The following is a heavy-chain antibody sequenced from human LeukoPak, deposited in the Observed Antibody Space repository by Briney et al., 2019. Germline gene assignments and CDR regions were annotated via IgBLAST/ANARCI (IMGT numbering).Heavy chain of an antibody. Sequence: PSETLSLTCTVSGGSISSYYWSWIRQPPGKGLEWIGYIYYSGSTNYNPSLKSRVTISVDTSKNQFSLKLSSVTAADTAAYYCASYCGGDCYGERGSFDYWGQGTLVTVSS. J-gene: IGHJ4*02. D-gene: IGHD2-21*02. CDR2: IYYSGST. V-gene: IGHV4-59*01. CDR3: ASYCGGDCYGERGSFDY. CDR1: GGSISSYY.